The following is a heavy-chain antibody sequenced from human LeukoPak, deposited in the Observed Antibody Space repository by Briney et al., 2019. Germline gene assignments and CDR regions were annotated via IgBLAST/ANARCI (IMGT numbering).Heavy chain of an antibody. J-gene: IGHJ5*02. CDR3: ARDNSVGDIAWWFDP. CDR2: IVVGSGNT. D-gene: IGHD3-16*02. Sequence: SVKVSCKASGFTFTSSAMQWVRQARGQRLEWIGWIVVGSGNTKYAQKFQERVTITRDMSTSEAYMELSSLRSEDTAVYYCARDNSVGDIAWWFDPWGQGTLVTVSS. V-gene: IGHV1-58*02. CDR1: GFTFTSSA.